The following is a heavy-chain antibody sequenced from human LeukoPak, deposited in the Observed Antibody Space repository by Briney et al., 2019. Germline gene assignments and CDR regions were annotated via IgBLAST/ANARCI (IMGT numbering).Heavy chain of an antibody. J-gene: IGHJ5*02. CDR2: INHSGST. CDR1: GGSFSGYY. Sequence: SETLSLTCAVYGGSFSGYYWSWIRQPPGKGLEWIGEINHSGSTNYNPSLKSRVTISVDTSKNQFSLKLSSVTAADTAVYYCARIVRITIFGVVTRAWFDPWGLGTLVTVSS. V-gene: IGHV4-34*01. D-gene: IGHD3-3*01. CDR3: ARIVRITIFGVVTRAWFDP.